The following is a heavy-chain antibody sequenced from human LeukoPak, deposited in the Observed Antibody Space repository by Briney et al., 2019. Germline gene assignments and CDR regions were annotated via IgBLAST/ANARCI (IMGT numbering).Heavy chain of an antibody. J-gene: IGHJ4*02. CDR3: ARGVLVVGATTDFDY. V-gene: IGHV4-39*07. D-gene: IGHD1-26*01. CDR2: INHSGST. CDR1: GGSISSSSYY. Sequence: SETLSLTCTVSGGSISSSSYYWSWIRQPPGKGLEWIGEINHSGSTNYNPSLKSRVTISVDTSKNQFSLKLSSVTAADTAVYYCARGVLVVGATTDFDYWGQGTLVTVSS.